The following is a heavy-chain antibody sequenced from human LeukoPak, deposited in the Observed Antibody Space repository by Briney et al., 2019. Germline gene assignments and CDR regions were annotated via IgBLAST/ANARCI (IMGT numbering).Heavy chain of an antibody. V-gene: IGHV4-34*01. J-gene: IGHJ5*02. CDR1: GGSFSGYY. CDR2: INHSGST. D-gene: IGHD2-15*01. Sequence: PSETLSLTCAVYGGSFSGYYWSWIRQPPGKGLEWIGEINHSGSTNYNPSLKSRVTISADTSKNQFSLKLSSVTAADTAVYYCARGRGFFVVVVAATYGWFDPWGQGTLVTVSS. CDR3: ARGRGFFVVVVAATYGWFDP.